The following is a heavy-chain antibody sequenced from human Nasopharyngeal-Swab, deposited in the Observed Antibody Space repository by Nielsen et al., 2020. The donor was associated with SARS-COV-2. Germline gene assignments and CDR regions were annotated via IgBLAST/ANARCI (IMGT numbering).Heavy chain of an antibody. CDR3: AKGRRSITIFGVAGSFDN. D-gene: IGHD3-3*01. CDR2: ISGSGSGT. CDR1: GFTFSSYA. V-gene: IGHV3-23*01. Sequence: GESLKISCAASGFTFSSYAMSWVRQAPGKGLEWVAGISGSGSGTYYADSVKGRFTISRDKSQNTLYLQMSSLRADDTAVYYCAKGRRSITIFGVAGSFDNWGQGTLVTVSS. J-gene: IGHJ4*02.